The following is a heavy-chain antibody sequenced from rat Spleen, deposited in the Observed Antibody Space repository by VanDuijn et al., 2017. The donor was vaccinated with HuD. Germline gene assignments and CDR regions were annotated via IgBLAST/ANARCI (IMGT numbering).Heavy chain of an antibody. V-gene: IGHV5-17*01. J-gene: IGHJ3*01. CDR2: IFYDGSST. CDR3: TTDPYPGPFAY. CDR1: GFTFSDYA. Sequence: EVQLVESGGGLVQPGRSLKLSCAASGFTFSDYAMAWVRQAPKKGLEWVATIFYDGSSTYYRDSVKGRFTISRDNAKSTLYLQMDSLRSEDTATYYCTTDPYPGPFAYWGQGTLVTVSS. D-gene: IGHD2-5*01.